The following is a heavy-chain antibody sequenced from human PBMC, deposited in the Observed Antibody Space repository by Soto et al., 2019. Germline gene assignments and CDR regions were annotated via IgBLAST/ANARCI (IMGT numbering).Heavy chain of an antibody. CDR2: IYWSGDE. CDR3: ARCLAARPVFAFEI. Sequence: QSTLKESGPTLVKPTQTLTLTCSFSGFSLSTSGVGVGWIRQPPGKALEWLALIYWSGDEHYRPSLKSRLTITQDTSKNQVVLTMTNMDPVDTATYYCARCLAARPVFAFEIWGQGTMVTVSS. CDR1: GFSLSTSGVG. D-gene: IGHD6-6*01. J-gene: IGHJ3*02. V-gene: IGHV2-5*01.